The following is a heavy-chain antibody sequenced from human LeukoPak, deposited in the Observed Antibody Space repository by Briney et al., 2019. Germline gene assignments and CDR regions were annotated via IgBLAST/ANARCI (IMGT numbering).Heavy chain of an antibody. J-gene: IGHJ4*02. CDR3: ARGGVSGDY. D-gene: IGHD6-13*01. V-gene: IGHV3-48*03. Sequence: GGSLRLSCASSGFTFSSDEMNWVRQAPGKGPEWVSFISSSGSSIYYADSVKGRFTISRDNAKNSLYLQMNSLRAEDTALYYCARGGVSGDYWGQGELVTVSS. CDR1: GFTFSSDE. CDR2: ISSSGSSI.